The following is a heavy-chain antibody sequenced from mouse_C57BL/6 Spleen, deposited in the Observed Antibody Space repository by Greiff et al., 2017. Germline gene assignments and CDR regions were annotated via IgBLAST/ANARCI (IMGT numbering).Heavy chain of an antibody. Sequence: EVQGVESGGGLVQPKGSLKLSCAASGFTFNTYAMHWVRQAPGKGLEWVARIRSKSSNYATYYADSVKDRFTISRDDSQSMLYLQMNNLKTEDTAMYYCVREGVDYGNYIWYFDVWGTGTTVTVSS. CDR3: VREGVDYGNYIWYFDV. CDR1: GFTFNTYA. CDR2: IRSKSSNYAT. V-gene: IGHV10-3*01. J-gene: IGHJ1*03. D-gene: IGHD2-1*01.